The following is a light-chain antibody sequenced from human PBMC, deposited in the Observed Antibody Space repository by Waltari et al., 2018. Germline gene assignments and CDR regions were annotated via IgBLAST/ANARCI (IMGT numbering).Light chain of an antibody. CDR3: AAWDDSLNAVV. V-gene: IGLV1-44*01. CDR2: SDN. CDR1: SSNIGSNT. Sequence: QSVVTQPPSASGTPGQWVTISCSGSSSNIGSNTVNWYQQLPGTAPKLLVYSDNKRPSGVPGRFSGSKSGTSASLAISGLQSEDEAGYYCAAWDDSLNAVVFGGGTKLTVL. J-gene: IGLJ3*02.